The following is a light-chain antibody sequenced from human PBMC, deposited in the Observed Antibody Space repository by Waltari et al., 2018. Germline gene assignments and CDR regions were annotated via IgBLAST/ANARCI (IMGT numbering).Light chain of an antibody. CDR1: NIETKG. CDR2: YDS. J-gene: IGLJ2*01. V-gene: IGLV3-21*04. CDR3: QVWDSSSASVV. Sequence: YVLTQPPSVSVAPGETASLTCGGRNIETKGVHWYQQKAGQAPVLVIYYDSDRPSGIPERFSGSNSGNTATLTISRVEAGDEADDYCQVWDSSSASVVFGDGSRLTVL.